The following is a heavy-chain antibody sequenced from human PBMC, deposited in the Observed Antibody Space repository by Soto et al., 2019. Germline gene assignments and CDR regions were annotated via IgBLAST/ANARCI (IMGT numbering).Heavy chain of an antibody. J-gene: IGHJ5*02. D-gene: IGHD2-2*01. CDR3: ARERWDIVVVPASPIAPMGFDP. CDR2: IYYSGST. V-gene: IGHV4-31*03. Sequence: SETLSLTCTVSGGSISSGGYYWSWIRQHPGRGLEWIGYIYYSGSTYYNPSLKSRVTISVDTSKNQFSLKLSSVTAADTAVYYCARERWDIVVVPASPIAPMGFDPWGQGTLVTVSS. CDR1: GGSISSGGYY.